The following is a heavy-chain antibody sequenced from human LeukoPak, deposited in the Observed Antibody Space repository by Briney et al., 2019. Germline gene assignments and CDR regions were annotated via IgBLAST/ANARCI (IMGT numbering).Heavy chain of an antibody. CDR1: GFTFSSYA. J-gene: IGHJ5*02. CDR2: ISGSGGST. Sequence: GGSLRLSCAASGFTFSSYAMSWVRQAPGKGLEWVSAISGSGGSTYYAYSVKGRFTISRDNSKNTLYLQMNSLRAEDTAVYYCAKDIRAFCGGDCYSFDPWGQGTLVTVSS. CDR3: AKDIRAFCGGDCYSFDP. D-gene: IGHD2-21*02. V-gene: IGHV3-23*01.